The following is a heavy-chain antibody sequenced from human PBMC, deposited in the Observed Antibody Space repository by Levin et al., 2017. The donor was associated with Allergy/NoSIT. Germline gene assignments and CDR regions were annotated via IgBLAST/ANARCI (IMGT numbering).Heavy chain of an antibody. CDR1: GFIFSTYG. CDR2: IWYDGSNK. J-gene: IGHJ4*02. D-gene: IGHD5-18*01. Sequence: PGGSLRLSCAASGFIFSTYGMHWVRQAPGKGLEWVAVIWYDGSNKYYADSVKGRFTISRDNSKNTLYLQMNSLRAEDTAVYYCARDMGTRGFSYAYDYWGQGTLVTVSS. V-gene: IGHV3-33*01. CDR3: ARDMGTRGFSYAYDY.